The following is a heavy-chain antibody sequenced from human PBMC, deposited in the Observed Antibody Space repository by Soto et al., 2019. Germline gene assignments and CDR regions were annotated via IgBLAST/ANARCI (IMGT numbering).Heavy chain of an antibody. CDR2: IWYDGSNK. Sequence: GGSLRLSCAASGFPFSSYGMHWVRQAPGKGLEWVAIIWYDGSNKYYAESVKGRFTTSREDSKNTLYLQMNSLRAEDTAVYYCARSYSGYDSVGYWGQGTLVTVSS. CDR3: ARSYSGYDSVGY. V-gene: IGHV3-33*01. CDR1: GFPFSSYG. J-gene: IGHJ4*02. D-gene: IGHD5-12*01.